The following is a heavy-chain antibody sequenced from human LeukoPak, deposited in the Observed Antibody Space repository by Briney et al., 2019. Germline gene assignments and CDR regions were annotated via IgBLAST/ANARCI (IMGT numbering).Heavy chain of an antibody. J-gene: IGHJ4*02. V-gene: IGHV1-18*01. Sequence: ASVKVSCKASGGTFSSYAISWVRQAPGQGLEWMGWISAYNGNTNYAQKLQGRVTMTRDTSTSTAYMELRSLRSDDTAVYYCARDSGPHYYDSRCYRGYWGQRTLVTVSS. D-gene: IGHD3-22*01. CDR3: ARDSGPHYYDSRCYRGY. CDR2: ISAYNGNT. CDR1: GGTFSSYA.